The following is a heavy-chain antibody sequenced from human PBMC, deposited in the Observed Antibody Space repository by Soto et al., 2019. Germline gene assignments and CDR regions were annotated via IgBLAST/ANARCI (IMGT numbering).Heavy chain of an antibody. V-gene: IGHV4-31*03. J-gene: IGHJ6*03. CDR3: ARELQNYSYMDV. CDR2: IYYSGST. Sequence: SKTVSLTCTFSVASTSSGVTYWSWVRHHPGKRLEWMGYIYYSGSTYYNPSLKSRVTISVETSKNLFSLKLSSVTAAVTAVYYCARELQNYSYMDVWGKGTTVTVSS. CDR1: VASTSSGVTY.